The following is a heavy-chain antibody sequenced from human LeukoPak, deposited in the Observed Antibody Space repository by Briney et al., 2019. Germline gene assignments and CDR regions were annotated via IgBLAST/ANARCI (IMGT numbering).Heavy chain of an antibody. V-gene: IGHV3-73*01. Sequence: GGSLKLSCVASGFTFSDSAIHWVRQSSGKALEWIGHMDKGTNLYATALAASVKGRFTVSRDNAKNSVYLQMNSLRAEDTALFYCARAQEYYDYVWGSSRTESFDIWGQGTMVTASS. CDR1: GFTFSDSA. CDR3: ARAQEYYDYVWGSSRTESFDI. CDR2: MDKGTNLYAT. J-gene: IGHJ3*02. D-gene: IGHD3-16*02.